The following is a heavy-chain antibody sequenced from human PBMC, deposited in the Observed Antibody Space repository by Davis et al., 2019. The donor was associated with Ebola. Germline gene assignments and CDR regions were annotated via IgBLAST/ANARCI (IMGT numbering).Heavy chain of an antibody. CDR3: ARGGYSGYDFRYYYGMDV. Sequence: PGGSLRLSCAASGFTFSSYSMNWVRQAPGKGLEWVANIKQGGSEKYYVDSVKGRFTISRDNAKNSLYLQMNSLRAEDTAVYYCARGGYSGYDFRYYYGMDVWGKGTTVTVS. CDR2: IKQGGSEK. D-gene: IGHD5-12*01. J-gene: IGHJ6*04. CDR1: GFTFSSYS. V-gene: IGHV3-7*01.